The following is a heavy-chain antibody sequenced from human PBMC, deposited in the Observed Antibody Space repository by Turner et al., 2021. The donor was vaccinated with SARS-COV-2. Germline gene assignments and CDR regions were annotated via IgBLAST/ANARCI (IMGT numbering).Heavy chain of an antibody. CDR1: GCSFSSYG. J-gene: IGHJ4*02. V-gene: IGHV3-30*18. D-gene: IGHD2-15*01. CDR2: TSYDGGDK. CDR3: ANQSVPYCSGGRCYGGIFDY. Sequence: VQLVESGGGVVKPGRSLRLTCAASGCSFSSYGMHWFRQAPGKGLEWVAGTSYDGGDKIYADSVKGRFTISRDNSKTTVYLNSRRSQDTAVHYCANQSVPYCSGGRCYGGIFDYWGQGTLVTVSS.